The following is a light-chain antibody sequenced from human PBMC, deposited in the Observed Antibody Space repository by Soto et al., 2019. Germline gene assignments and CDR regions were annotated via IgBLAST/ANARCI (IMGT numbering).Light chain of an antibody. CDR3: QQLNTLPFT. Sequence: TQLTQSPSLLSATVADRLSIPCQASHDSSTYLAWYQQKPGKAPKLMIYEASTLQSGVPSRFSGSGSGTEFTLTISGLLPEDFATYHCQQLNTLPFTFGQGTRLEIK. J-gene: IGKJ5*01. CDR1: HDSSTY. V-gene: IGKV1-9*01. CDR2: EAS.